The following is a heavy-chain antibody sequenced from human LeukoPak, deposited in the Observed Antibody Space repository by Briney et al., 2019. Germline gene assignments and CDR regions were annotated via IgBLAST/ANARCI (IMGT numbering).Heavy chain of an antibody. J-gene: IGHJ5*01. V-gene: IGHV3-23*01. CDR1: GLTFSSYG. Sequence: GGTLRLSCAASGLTFSSYGMSWVRQAPGRGLEWVSVIGSGSVDKHYADTVRGRFDISRDNSKNRLFLQMNSLRVEDSGVYYCAKRVPLTALDSWGQGTLVTVSS. CDR2: IGSGSVDK. CDR3: AKRVPLTALDS. D-gene: IGHD3-3*01.